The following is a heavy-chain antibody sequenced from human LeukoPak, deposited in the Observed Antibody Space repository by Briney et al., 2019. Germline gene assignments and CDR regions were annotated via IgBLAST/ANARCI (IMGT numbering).Heavy chain of an antibody. CDR2: IHAGRGDT. Sequence: ASVKVSCKASGYTFTSYGINWVRQAPGQGLEWMGWIHAGRGDTSYAQKFQGRFTMTRDTSINTLFMELSSLRSDDTAVYYCARDENWGPDYWGQGTLVTVSS. D-gene: IGHD7-27*01. CDR1: GYTFTSYG. CDR3: ARDENWGPDY. J-gene: IGHJ4*02. V-gene: IGHV1-18*01.